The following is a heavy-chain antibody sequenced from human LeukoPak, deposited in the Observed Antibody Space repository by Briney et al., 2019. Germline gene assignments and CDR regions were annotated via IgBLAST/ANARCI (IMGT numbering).Heavy chain of an antibody. CDR2: VKSDGSNP. CDR1: RFSFSNYW. D-gene: IGHD3-10*01. J-gene: IGHJ4*02. Sequence: GGSLRLSCAASRFSFSNYWVHWVRQAPGKGLVWVSRVKSDGSNPSYADSVKGRFTISRDNAENMSYLQMNTLGAEDTAVYYCARDIVSGSGSLDYWGQGTLVTVSS. CDR3: ARDIVSGSGSLDY. V-gene: IGHV3-74*01.